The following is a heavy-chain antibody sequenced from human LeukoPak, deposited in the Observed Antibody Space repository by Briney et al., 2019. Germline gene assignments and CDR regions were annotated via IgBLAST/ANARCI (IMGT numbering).Heavy chain of an antibody. J-gene: IGHJ4*02. CDR3: AREAPVVVTAGIDY. CDR2: ISYDGSNK. D-gene: IGHD2-21*02. CDR1: GFTFSSYG. Sequence: GGSLRLSCAASGFTFSSYGMHWVRQASGKGLEWVAAISYDGSNKYYADSVKGRFTISRGNAKNSLYLQMNSLRAEDTAVYYCAREAPVVVTAGIDYWGQGTLVTVSS. V-gene: IGHV3-30*03.